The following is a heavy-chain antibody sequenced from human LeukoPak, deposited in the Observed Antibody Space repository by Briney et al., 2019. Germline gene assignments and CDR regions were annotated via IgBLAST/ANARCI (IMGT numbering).Heavy chain of an antibody. CDR1: GYTFTSYG. CDR3: ARATYSSGWLDPGGFDY. D-gene: IGHD6-19*01. J-gene: IGHJ4*02. CDR2: ISAYNGNT. Sequence: GASVKVSCKASGYTFTSYGISWVRQAPGQGLEWMGWISAYNGNTNYAQKLQGRVTMTTDTSTSTAYMELRSLRSDDTAVYYCARATYSSGWLDPGGFDYWGQGTLVTVSS. V-gene: IGHV1-18*01.